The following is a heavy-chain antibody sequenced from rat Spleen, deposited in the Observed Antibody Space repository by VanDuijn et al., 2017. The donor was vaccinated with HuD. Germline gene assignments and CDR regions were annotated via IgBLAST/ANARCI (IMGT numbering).Heavy chain of an antibody. CDR1: GFTFSNYD. Sequence: EVQLVESGGGLVQPGRSMKLSCAASGFTFSNYDMAWVRQAPTKGLEWVASISYDGSRTYYRDSVKGRFTISRDNAKSTLYLQMDSLRSEDTATYYCTTGVYSEEGYFDYWGQGVMVTVSS. J-gene: IGHJ2*01. CDR2: ISYDGSRT. D-gene: IGHD1-11*01. CDR3: TTGVYSEEGYFDY. V-gene: IGHV5-20*01.